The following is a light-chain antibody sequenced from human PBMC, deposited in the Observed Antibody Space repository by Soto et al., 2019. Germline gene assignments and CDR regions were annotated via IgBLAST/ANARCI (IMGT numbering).Light chain of an antibody. J-gene: IGKJ2*01. Sequence: DIVMTQSPDSLAVSLGERATINCKSSQSVSYTSGGENYLAWYQQKPGQPPQLLISWASTRESGVPDRFSGSGSGTDFTLTISSLQAEDVAVYYCQQYYSNSYTFGQGTKLEIK. V-gene: IGKV4-1*01. CDR1: QSVSYTSGGENY. CDR3: QQYYSNSYT. CDR2: WAS.